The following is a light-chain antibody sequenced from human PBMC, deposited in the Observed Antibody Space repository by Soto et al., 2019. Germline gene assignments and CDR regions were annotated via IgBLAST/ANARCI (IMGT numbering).Light chain of an antibody. J-gene: IGLJ3*02. CDR3: CSYAGGIWV. Sequence: QSALTQPASVSGSPGQSITVSCTGTSSNVGSYDFVSWYQQHPGKVPKLIIYDVSQRPSGVSHRFSGSKSGNTASLTISGLQAEDDADYYCCSYAGGIWVFGGGTKLTVL. V-gene: IGLV2-23*02. CDR2: DVS. CDR1: SSNVGSYDF.